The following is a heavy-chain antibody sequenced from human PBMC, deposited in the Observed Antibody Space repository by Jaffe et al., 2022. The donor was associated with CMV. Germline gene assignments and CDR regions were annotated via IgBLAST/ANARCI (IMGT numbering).Heavy chain of an antibody. V-gene: IGHV3-30*18. Sequence: QVQLVESGGGVVQPGRSLRLSCAASGFAFKSYGMHWVRQAPGKGLEWVAVMSYDGLNKYHADSVKGRFTISRDNSKNTLYLQMNNLRVEDTAVYYCAKALGRGGMDVWGQGTTVTVSS. CDR2: MSYDGLNK. CDR3: AKALGRGGMDV. CDR1: GFAFKSYG. D-gene: IGHD3-10*01. J-gene: IGHJ6*02.